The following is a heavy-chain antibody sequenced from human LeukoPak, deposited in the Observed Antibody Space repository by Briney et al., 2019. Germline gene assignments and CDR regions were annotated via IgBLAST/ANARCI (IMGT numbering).Heavy chain of an antibody. J-gene: IGHJ6*03. CDR2: FDPEDGET. CDR1: GYTLTELS. CDR3: ARTLSTMVRGVIPYYYYMDV. D-gene: IGHD3-10*01. V-gene: IGHV1-24*01. Sequence: ASVKVSCKVSGYTLTELSMHWVRQAPGKGLEWMGGFDPEDGETIYAQKFQGRVTMTEDTSTDTAYMELSSLRSEDTAVYYCARTLSTMVRGVIPYYYYMDVWGKGTTVTISS.